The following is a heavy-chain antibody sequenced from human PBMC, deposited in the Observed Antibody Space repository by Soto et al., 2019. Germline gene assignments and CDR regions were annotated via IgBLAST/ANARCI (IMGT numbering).Heavy chain of an antibody. CDR1: GGSISSSSYY. J-gene: IGHJ4*02. Sequence: QLQLQESGPGLVKPSETLSLTCTVSGGSISSSSYYWGWIRQPPGKGLEWIGSIYYSGSTYYNPSLKSRVTISVDTSKNQFSLKLSSVTAADTAVYYCARLFGGFAAYCSGGRCFLDYWGQGTLVTVSS. D-gene: IGHD2-15*01. V-gene: IGHV4-39*01. CDR2: IYYSGST. CDR3: ARLFGGFAAYCSGGRCFLDY.